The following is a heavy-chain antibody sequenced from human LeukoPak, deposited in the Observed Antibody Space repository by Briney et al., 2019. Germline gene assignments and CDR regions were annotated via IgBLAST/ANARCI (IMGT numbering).Heavy chain of an antibody. CDR2: ITGSWSYI. V-gene: IGHV3-21*01. J-gene: IGHJ5*02. CDR3: ARDHNFYDSGWEFYP. Sequence: RGPLPHSFVAAGFTFISYRRSSVRQAPRKGLEWVSSITGSWSYIHYADSVRGRFTISRDNAKESLFLEMNSLRAEDTAVYYCARDHNFYDSGWEFYPWGQGTLVTVSS. CDR1: GFTFISYR. D-gene: IGHD3-10*01.